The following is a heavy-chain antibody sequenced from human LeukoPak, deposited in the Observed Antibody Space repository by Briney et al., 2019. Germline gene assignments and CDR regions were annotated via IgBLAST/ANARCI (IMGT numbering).Heavy chain of an antibody. D-gene: IGHD6-19*01. CDR3: ARLQWLGYYFDY. Sequence: SETLSLTCTVSGGSISSYYWSWIRQPPGKGLEWIGYIYYSGSTNYSPSLKSRVTISVDTSKNQFSLKLSSVTAADTAVYYCARLQWLGYYFDYWGQGTLVTVSS. J-gene: IGHJ4*02. V-gene: IGHV4-59*01. CDR2: IYYSGST. CDR1: GGSISSYY.